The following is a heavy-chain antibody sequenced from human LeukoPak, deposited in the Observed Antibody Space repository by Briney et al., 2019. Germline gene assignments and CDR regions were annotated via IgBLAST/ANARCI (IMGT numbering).Heavy chain of an antibody. D-gene: IGHD3-10*01. J-gene: IGHJ4*02. CDR2: IGYDGSDK. CDR3: ARDLKYGELLDY. V-gene: IGHV3-33*01. Sequence: GSSLRLSCAASGFTFTNHGMLWVRQAPGKGLEGVAVIGYDGSDKYYGDPVKGRFTISRDNSKNTLYLDMKSLRVDDTAVYYCARDLKYGELLDYWGQGTLVTVSS. CDR1: GFTFTNHG.